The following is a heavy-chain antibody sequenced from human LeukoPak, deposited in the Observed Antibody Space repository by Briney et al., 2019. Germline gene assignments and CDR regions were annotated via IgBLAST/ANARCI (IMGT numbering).Heavy chain of an antibody. CDR3: AKDKLRGWFPFDY. D-gene: IGHD6-19*01. V-gene: IGHV3-23*01. J-gene: IGHJ4*02. Sequence: GGSLRLSCAASGFTFSSYAMSWVRQAPGKGLEWVSAISGSGGSTYYADSVKGRFTISRDNSKNTLYLQMNSLRAEDTAVCYCAKDKLRGWFPFDYWGQGTLVTVSS. CDR1: GFTFSSYA. CDR2: ISGSGGST.